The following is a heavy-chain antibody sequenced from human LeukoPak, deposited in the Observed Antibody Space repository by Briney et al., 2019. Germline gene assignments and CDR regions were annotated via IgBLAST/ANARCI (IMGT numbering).Heavy chain of an antibody. D-gene: IGHD3-22*01. CDR1: GFTFSSYW. Sequence: GGSLRLSCAASGFTFSSYWMSWVRQAPGKGLEWVANIKQDGSEKCYVDSVKGRFTISRDNAKNSLYLQMNSLREEDTAVYYCARVSPEIGYYYEEYWGQGSLVTVSS. V-gene: IGHV3-7*01. J-gene: IGHJ4*02. CDR3: ARVSPEIGYYYEEY. CDR2: IKQDGSEK.